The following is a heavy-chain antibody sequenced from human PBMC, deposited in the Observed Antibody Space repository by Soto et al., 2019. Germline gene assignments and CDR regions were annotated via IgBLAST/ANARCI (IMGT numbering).Heavy chain of an antibody. CDR2: SSNSGSFT. CDR1: GVTLSDHY. V-gene: IGHV3-11*06. D-gene: IGHD1-1*01. CDR3: VKSGDNYNALDY. J-gene: IGHJ4*02. Sequence: GGSLRLSCTASGVTLSDHYVSWIRQAPGKGLEWIGYSSNSGSFTRYADSVKGRFSISRDNAKNSLYLQINSLRGDDTAIYYSVKSGDNYNALDYWGQGTPVTVSS.